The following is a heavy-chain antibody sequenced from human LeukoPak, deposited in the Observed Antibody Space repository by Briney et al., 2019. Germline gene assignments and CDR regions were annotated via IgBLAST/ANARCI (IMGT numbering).Heavy chain of an antibody. J-gene: IGHJ4*02. V-gene: IGHV3-74*01. Sequence: GSLRLSCAASAFTFNTYWMHWVRQVPGGGLEWVSRINGDESSTNYADSVKGRFTISRDNAKDTLYLHMNSLTAEDTAVYYCARGAKWAYYFDYWGQGTLVTVSS. CDR1: AFTFNTYW. CDR3: ARGAKWAYYFDY. D-gene: IGHD1-26*01. CDR2: INGDESST.